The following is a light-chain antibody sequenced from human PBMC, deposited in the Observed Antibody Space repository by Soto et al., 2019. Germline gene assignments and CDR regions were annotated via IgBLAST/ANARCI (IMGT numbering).Light chain of an antibody. CDR2: GAS. J-gene: IGKJ2*01. V-gene: IGKV3-20*01. Sequence: EIVLTQSPGTLSLSPGERATLSCRASQSVSSSYLAWYQQKPGQAPRLLIYGASSRATGIPDRFSGSGSGRDFTLTISSLEPEDFAVYYCHQYGSSLGYTFGQGTKLEIK. CDR3: HQYGSSLGYT. CDR1: QSVSSSY.